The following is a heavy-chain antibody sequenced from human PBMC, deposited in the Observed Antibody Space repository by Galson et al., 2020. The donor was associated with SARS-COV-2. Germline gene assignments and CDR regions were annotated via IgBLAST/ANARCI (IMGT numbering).Heavy chain of an antibody. CDR2: ISTSSDYI. Sequence: GSLRLSCAASGFNFSSYSMNWVRPAPGKGLEWVSSISTSSDYIFYADSVKGRFTISRDNAKNSLYLQMNSLRAEDTAVYYCARWGREIYYSDAFDIWGQGTMVTVSS. CDR3: ARWGREIYYSDAFDI. CDR1: GFNFSSYS. D-gene: IGHD1-26*01. J-gene: IGHJ3*02. V-gene: IGHV3-21*01.